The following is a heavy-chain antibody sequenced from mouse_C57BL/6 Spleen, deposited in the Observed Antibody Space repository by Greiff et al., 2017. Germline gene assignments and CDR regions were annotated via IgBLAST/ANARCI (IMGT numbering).Heavy chain of an antibody. J-gene: IGHJ3*01. CDR1: GYTFTSYW. CDR3: ARGEASSGPAWFAY. CDR2: IDPSDSYT. V-gene: IGHV1-69*01. D-gene: IGHD3-2*02. Sequence: VQLQQSGAELVMPGASVKLSCKASGYTFTSYWMHWVKQRPGQGLEWIGEIDPSDSYTNYNQKFKGKSTLTVDKSSSTAYMQLSSLTSEDSAVYYCARGEASSGPAWFAYWGQGTLVTVSA.